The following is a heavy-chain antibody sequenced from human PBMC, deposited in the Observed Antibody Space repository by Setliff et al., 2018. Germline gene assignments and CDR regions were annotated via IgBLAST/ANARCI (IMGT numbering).Heavy chain of an antibody. D-gene: IGHD3-3*01. V-gene: IGHV5-51*01. CDR2: IYPGYSDT. CDR3: ARSRSNFWSGYFNWFDP. J-gene: IGHJ5*02. Sequence: GESLKISCKGSGYSFTSYWIGWLRQMPGKGLEWMGIIYPGYSDTRYSPSFQGQVTISADKSISTAYLQWSSLKASDTAMYYCARSRSNFWSGYFNWFDPWGQGTLVTVAS. CDR1: GYSFTSYW.